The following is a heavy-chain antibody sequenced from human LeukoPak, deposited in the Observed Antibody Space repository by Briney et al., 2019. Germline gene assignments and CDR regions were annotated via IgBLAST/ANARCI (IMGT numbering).Heavy chain of an antibody. J-gene: IGHJ4*02. CDR3: ARRVVVPAAPYYFDY. Sequence: GGSPRLSCAASGFIFSSYWMHWVRQAPGKGLVWVSRINSDGSSTSYADSVKGRFTISRDNAKNTLYLQMNSLRAEDTAVYYCARRVVVPAAPYYFDYWGQGTLVTVSS. V-gene: IGHV3-74*01. CDR2: INSDGSST. D-gene: IGHD2-2*01. CDR1: GFIFSSYW.